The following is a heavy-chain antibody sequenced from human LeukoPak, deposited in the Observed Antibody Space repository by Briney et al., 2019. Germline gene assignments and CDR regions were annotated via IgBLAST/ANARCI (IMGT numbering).Heavy chain of an antibody. V-gene: IGHV3-49*04. CDR1: GFTFGDDA. D-gene: IGHD3-9*01. Sequence: PAGGPLRLSCTASGFTFGDDAMSWVRQAPGKGMGWVGFIRSKAYGCTTEYAASVKGRFTISRDDSKSIAYLQMNSLKTEDTAVYYCTRLDLRYFDWLFHFDYWGQGTLVTVSS. CDR3: TRLDLRYFDWLFHFDY. CDR2: IRSKAYGCTT. J-gene: IGHJ4*02.